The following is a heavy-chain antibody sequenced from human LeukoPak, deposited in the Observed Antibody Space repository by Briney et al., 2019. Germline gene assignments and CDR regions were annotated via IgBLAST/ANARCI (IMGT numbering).Heavy chain of an antibody. CDR1: GGSISSDNW. V-gene: IGHV4-4*02. D-gene: IGHD3-3*01. CDR3: ARGLNDSWTGENY. Sequence: SETLSLTCAVSGGSISSDNWWSWVRQAPGTGLEWIGEIYYSGSTNYNPSLKSRVTISVDKTKNQFSLNLKSVTAADTAVYYCARGLNDSWTGENYWGQGTLVTVSS. CDR2: IYYSGST. J-gene: IGHJ4*02.